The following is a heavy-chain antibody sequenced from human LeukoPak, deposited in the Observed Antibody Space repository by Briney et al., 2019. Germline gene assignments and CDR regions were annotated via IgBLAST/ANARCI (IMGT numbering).Heavy chain of an antibody. V-gene: IGHV3-74*01. CDR3: AKEGTPDYSNNYCYYYYMDV. Sequence: GGSLRLSCAASGFTFSTYWMHWVRHAPGKGLVWVSRINDDGSSTSSADSVKGRFTISRDNSKNTLYLQMNSLRAEDTAVYYCAKEGTPDYSNNYCYYYYMDVWGKGTTVTISS. J-gene: IGHJ6*03. CDR1: GFTFSTYW. CDR2: INDDGSST. D-gene: IGHD4-11*01.